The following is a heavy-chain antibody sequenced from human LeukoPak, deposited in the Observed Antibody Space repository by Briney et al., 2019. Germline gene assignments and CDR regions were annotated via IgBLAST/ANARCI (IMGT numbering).Heavy chain of an antibody. Sequence: PGGSLRLSCAASGFTVSSNYMSWVRQAPGKGLEWVAVISYDGSNKYYADSVKGRFTISRDNSKNTLYLQMNSLRAEDTAVYYCAKTDSSGYYFFDYWGQGTLVTVSS. J-gene: IGHJ4*02. CDR2: ISYDGSNK. CDR3: AKTDSSGYYFFDY. V-gene: IGHV3-30*18. D-gene: IGHD3-22*01. CDR1: GFTVSSNY.